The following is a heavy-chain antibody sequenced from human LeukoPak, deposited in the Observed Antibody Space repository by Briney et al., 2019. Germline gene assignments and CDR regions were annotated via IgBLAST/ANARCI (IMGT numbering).Heavy chain of an antibody. J-gene: IGHJ3*02. V-gene: IGHV3-48*01. Sequence: GGSLRLSCAASGFTFSSYSMNWVRQAPGKGLEWVSYISSSSSTIYYADSVKGRFTISRDNAKNSLYLQMNSLRAEDTAVYYCARGRFLEWLMYRDAFDIWGQGTMVTVSS. CDR2: ISSSSSTI. CDR3: ARGRFLEWLMYRDAFDI. CDR1: GFTFSSYS. D-gene: IGHD3-3*01.